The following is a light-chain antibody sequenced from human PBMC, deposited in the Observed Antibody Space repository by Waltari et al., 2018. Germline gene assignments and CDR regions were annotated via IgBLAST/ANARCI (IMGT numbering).Light chain of an antibody. CDR1: SSDVGSYNR. Sequence: QSALTQPPSVSGSPGQSVTISCTGTSSDVGSYNRVSWYQQPPGTAPKLMIYEVRTRPSGVPDRFSGSKSGNTASLTISGVQAEDEAEYYCSSYTSSTTSYVVFGGGTKLTVL. CDR3: SSYTSSTTSYVV. V-gene: IGLV2-18*02. J-gene: IGLJ2*01. CDR2: EVR.